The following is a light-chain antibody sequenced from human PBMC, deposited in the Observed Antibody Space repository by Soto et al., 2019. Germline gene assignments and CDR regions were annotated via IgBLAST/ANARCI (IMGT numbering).Light chain of an antibody. Sequence: QSVLTQPASVSGSPGQSTTISCTGTSSDVGGYNFVSWYQQHPGKAPKLMIYDVNNRPSGVSNRFSGSKSGNTASLTISGLQAEDGADYYCSSYTSSSTYVFGTGTKVTVL. CDR3: SSYTSSSTYV. CDR1: SSDVGGYNF. J-gene: IGLJ1*01. CDR2: DVN. V-gene: IGLV2-14*03.